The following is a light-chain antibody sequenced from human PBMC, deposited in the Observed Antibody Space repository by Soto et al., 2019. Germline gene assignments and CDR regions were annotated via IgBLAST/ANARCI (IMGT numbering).Light chain of an antibody. Sequence: EIVLTQSPATLSSSPGETATLSCRASQYVGTRLAWYQHKPGQAPRLLIYYTYNRATGIQARFSGSGSGTDFTLTIKSLAPEDFAIYYCHQRQSWPRTFGQGTKVDIK. CDR3: HQRQSWPRT. J-gene: IGKJ1*01. CDR1: QYVGTR. CDR2: YTY. V-gene: IGKV3-11*01.